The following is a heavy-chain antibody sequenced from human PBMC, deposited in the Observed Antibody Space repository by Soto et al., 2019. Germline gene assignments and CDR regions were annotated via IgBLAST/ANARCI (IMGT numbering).Heavy chain of an antibody. CDR1: GFNVAGKY. J-gene: IGHJ4*02. V-gene: IGHV3-53*01. Sequence: GGSLRLSCAASGFNVAGKYMSWVRQAPGKGLEWVSVFYSGGQIYYSDSVKGRFTISIDNSKNTVILDMNALRAEDTATYYCARINWSTRGSSSDNWGQGTLVTVSS. D-gene: IGHD1-20*01. CDR2: FYSGGQI. CDR3: ARINWSTRGSSSDN.